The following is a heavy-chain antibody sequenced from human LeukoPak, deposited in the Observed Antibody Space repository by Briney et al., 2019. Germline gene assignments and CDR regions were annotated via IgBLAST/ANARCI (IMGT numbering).Heavy chain of an antibody. D-gene: IGHD3-22*01. V-gene: IGHV3-23*01. CDR1: GFTFSTYA. CDR2: VTATGGST. CDR3: ARTYYYDRSAVFGY. Sequence: GGSLRLSCAASGFTFSTYAMSWVRQAPGKGLEWVSAVTATGGSTYYTDSVKGRFTISRDNSKNSLYLQMNSLRAEDTAVYYCARTYYYDRSAVFGYWGQGTLVTVSS. J-gene: IGHJ4*02.